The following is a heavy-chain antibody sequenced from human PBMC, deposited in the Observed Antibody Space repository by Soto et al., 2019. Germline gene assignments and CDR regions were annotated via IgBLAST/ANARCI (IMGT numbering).Heavy chain of an antibody. CDR1: VGSISPFY. J-gene: IGHJ4*02. CDR3: ARVGGVAARTFDY. Sequence: SETLSLTCTVSVGSISPFYWSWVRQPPGKGLEWIGYLYYSGNTNYNPSLKSRVTISVDASKNQVSLRLTSVTAADTAVYYCARVGGVAARTFDYWGQGTVVTVSS. V-gene: IGHV4-59*01. D-gene: IGHD2-15*01. CDR2: LYYSGNT.